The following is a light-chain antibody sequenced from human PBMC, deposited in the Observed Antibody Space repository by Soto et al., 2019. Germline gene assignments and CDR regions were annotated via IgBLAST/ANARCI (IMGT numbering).Light chain of an antibody. Sequence: DIVMTQSPLSLPVTPGEPASISCRSSQSLLHSDGYNYLDWYVQKPGQSPRLLIYLGSKRDSGIPDRISGSGSGTDFKLKISRVEADDVGVYYCMQGLQTLPTFGPGTKVDIK. CDR2: LGS. V-gene: IGKV2-28*01. J-gene: IGKJ3*01. CDR1: QSLLHSDGYNY. CDR3: MQGLQTLPT.